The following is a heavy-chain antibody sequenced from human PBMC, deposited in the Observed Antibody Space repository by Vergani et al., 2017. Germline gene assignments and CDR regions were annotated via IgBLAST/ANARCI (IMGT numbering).Heavy chain of an antibody. CDR3: ARDLASGPGHYYYGMDV. Sequence: QVQLVQSGAEVKKPGSSVKVSCKASGGTFSSYTISWVRQAPGQGLEWMGRIIPILGIANYAQKFQGRVTITADKSTSTAYMELSSLRSEATAVYYCARDLASGPGHYYYGMDVWGQGTTVTVSS. CDR1: GGTFSSYT. CDR2: IIPILGIA. V-gene: IGHV1-69*08. J-gene: IGHJ6*02. D-gene: IGHD3-10*01.